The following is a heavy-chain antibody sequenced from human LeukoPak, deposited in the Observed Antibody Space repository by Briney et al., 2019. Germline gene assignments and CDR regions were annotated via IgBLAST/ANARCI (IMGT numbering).Heavy chain of an antibody. Sequence: GESLKISCKGSGYSFTSYWIGWVRQMPGKGLEWMWIIYPGDSDTRYSPSFQGQVTISADKSISTAYLHLSSLKDSDTAMYYCARNRWGSGSLDYWGQGTLVTVSS. J-gene: IGHJ4*02. D-gene: IGHD3-10*01. CDR2: IYPGDSDT. CDR3: ARNRWGSGSLDY. V-gene: IGHV5-51*01. CDR1: GYSFTSYW.